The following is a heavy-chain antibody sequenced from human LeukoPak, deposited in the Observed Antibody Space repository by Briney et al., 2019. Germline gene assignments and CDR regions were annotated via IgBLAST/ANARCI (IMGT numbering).Heavy chain of an antibody. J-gene: IGHJ6*02. CDR1: GFTFSSYS. D-gene: IGHD6-13*01. V-gene: IGHV3-21*01. Sequence: GGSLRLSCAASGFTFSSYSMNWVRQAPGKGLEWVSSISSSSSYIYYADSVKGRFTISRDNAKNSLYLQMNSLRAEDTAVYYCAREDGTYYYYYGMDVWGQGTTVTVSS. CDR2: ISSSSSYI. CDR3: AREDGTYYYYYGMDV.